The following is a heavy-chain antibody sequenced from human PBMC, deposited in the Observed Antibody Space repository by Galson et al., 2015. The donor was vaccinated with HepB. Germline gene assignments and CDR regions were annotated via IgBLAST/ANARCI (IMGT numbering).Heavy chain of an antibody. Sequence: SVKVSCKASGYTFTSYYMHWVRQAPGQGLEWMGIIDPSGGTTSYAQRLQGRVTMTRGTSTSTVYMELSSLRSEDTAVYYCAGNYYGSGSYHNAFDIWGQGTMVTVSS. CDR2: IDPSGGTT. D-gene: IGHD3-10*01. CDR3: AGNYYGSGSYHNAFDI. J-gene: IGHJ3*02. CDR1: GYTFTSYY. V-gene: IGHV1-46*04.